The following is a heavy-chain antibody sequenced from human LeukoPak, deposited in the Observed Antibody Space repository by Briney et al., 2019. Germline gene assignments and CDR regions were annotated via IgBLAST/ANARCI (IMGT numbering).Heavy chain of an antibody. CDR1: GFTFSSYR. V-gene: IGHV3-48*02. Sequence: GGSLRLSCAASGFTFSSYRMNWGRQAPGKGLEWVSYISTSIRTIHYADSVKGRFTISRDNAKNSLYLQMNSLRDEDTAVYYCARDQSVAASKDFDYWGQGTLVTVSS. CDR3: ARDQSVAASKDFDY. D-gene: IGHD2-15*01. CDR2: ISTSIRTI. J-gene: IGHJ4*02.